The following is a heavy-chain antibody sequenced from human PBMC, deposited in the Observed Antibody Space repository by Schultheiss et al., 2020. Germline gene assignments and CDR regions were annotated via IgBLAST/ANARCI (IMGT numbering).Heavy chain of an antibody. J-gene: IGHJ3*02. V-gene: IGHV3-21*01. Sequence: GGSLRLSCAASGFTFSSYGMHWVRQAPGKGLEWVSSISSSSSYIYYADSVKGRFTISRDNAKNSLYLQMNSLRAEDTAVYYCARDDVAVAGNGAFDIWGQGTMVTVSS. CDR2: ISSSSSYI. CDR1: GFTFSSYG. CDR3: ARDDVAVAGNGAFDI. D-gene: IGHD6-19*01.